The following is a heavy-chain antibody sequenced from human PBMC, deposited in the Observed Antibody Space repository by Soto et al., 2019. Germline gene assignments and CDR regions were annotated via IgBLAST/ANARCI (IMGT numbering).Heavy chain of an antibody. CDR1: GGTFSSYA. Sequence: GASVKVSCKASGGTFSSYAISWVRQAPGQGLEWMGGIIPIFGTANYAQKFQGRVTITADESTSTANMELSSLRSEDTAVYYCARVELRYFDWLPRGPMDVWGQGTTVTVSS. CDR3: ARVELRYFDWLPRGPMDV. D-gene: IGHD3-9*01. CDR2: IIPIFGTA. V-gene: IGHV1-69*13. J-gene: IGHJ6*02.